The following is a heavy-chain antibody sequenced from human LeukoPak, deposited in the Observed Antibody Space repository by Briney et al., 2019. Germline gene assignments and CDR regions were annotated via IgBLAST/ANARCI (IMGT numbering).Heavy chain of an antibody. CDR1: GFTFSSYW. CDR3: ARLRPYSSSWYAYYGMDV. V-gene: IGHV3-7*04. CDR2: IKPDGTQN. J-gene: IGHJ6*02. Sequence: GGSLRLSCVASGFTFSSYWMTWVRQAPGKGLEWVANIKPDGTQNYYVDSVKGRFTISRDNAKNSLYLQMNSLRADETAVYYRARLRPYSSSWYAYYGMDVWGQGTTVTVSS. D-gene: IGHD6-13*01.